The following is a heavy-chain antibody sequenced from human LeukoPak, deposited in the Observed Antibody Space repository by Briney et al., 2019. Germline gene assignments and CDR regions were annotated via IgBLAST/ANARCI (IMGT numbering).Heavy chain of an antibody. Sequence: GGSLRLSCAASGFTFINYALTWVRQAPGKGLEWVATIPGSGGSTYHADSVKGRFTISRDNSKNTLYLQMNSLRAEDTAAYYCAKAAVGGYHFHSMDVWGKGTTVTVSS. CDR3: AKAAVGGYHFHSMDV. J-gene: IGHJ6*03. CDR1: GFTFINYA. V-gene: IGHV3-23*01. CDR2: IPGSGGST. D-gene: IGHD6-13*01.